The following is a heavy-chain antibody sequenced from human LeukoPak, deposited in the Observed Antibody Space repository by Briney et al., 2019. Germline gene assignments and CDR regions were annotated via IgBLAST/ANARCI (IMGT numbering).Heavy chain of an antibody. CDR2: VHYSGTT. Sequence: SETLSLTCSVSGDSISSSTYYWGWIRQPPGKGLEWIGSVHYSGTTYYNPSLKSQVTISVDTSKNQFSLRLSSVTAADTAVYYCARDLADSKSYWGQGTLVTVSS. CDR3: ARDLADSKSY. J-gene: IGHJ4*02. CDR1: GDSISSSTYY. V-gene: IGHV4-39*07. D-gene: IGHD2-15*01.